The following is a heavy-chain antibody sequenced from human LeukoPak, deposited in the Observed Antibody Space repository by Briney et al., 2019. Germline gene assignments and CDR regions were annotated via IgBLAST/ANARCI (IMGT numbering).Heavy chain of an antibody. CDR2: IKQDGTET. D-gene: IGHD6-13*01. CDR3: ARGIAAAGTALYN. CDR1: GFTFSSYS. V-gene: IGHV3-7*03. Sequence: GGSLRLSCAASGFTFSSYSMNWVRQAPGKGLEWVAIIKQDGTETFYVDSVEGRYTISRDNVKNSLYLQMNSLRDEDTAVYYCARGIAAAGTALYNWGQGTLLTVSS. J-gene: IGHJ4*02.